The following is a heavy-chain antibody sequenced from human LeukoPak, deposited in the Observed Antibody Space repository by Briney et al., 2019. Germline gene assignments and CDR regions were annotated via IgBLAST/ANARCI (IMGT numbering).Heavy chain of an antibody. CDR2: IYYSGGA. CDR1: GGSISSYY. J-gene: IGHJ3*02. Sequence: SGTLCLTCTVSGGSISSYYWSWIREPPGKGLGWGGYIYYSGGANYNPSLKSRVTISVDTSKHQFSLKLTSVTAADTAVYYCAFCPYYYDSSGRDAFDIWGQGTMVAVSS. CDR3: AFCPYYYDSSGRDAFDI. V-gene: IGHV4-59*12. D-gene: IGHD3-22*01.